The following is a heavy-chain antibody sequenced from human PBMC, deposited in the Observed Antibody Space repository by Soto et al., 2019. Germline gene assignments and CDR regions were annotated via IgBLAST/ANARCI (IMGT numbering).Heavy chain of an antibody. CDR2: VIPILGIA. CDR3: ARVYSRDRRPAEYFQH. V-gene: IGHV1-69*02. CDR1: GGTFSSYT. Sequence: QVQLVQSGAEVKKPGSSVKVSCKASGGTFSSYTISWVRQAPGHGLEWMGRVIPILGIANYAQKFQGIVTITEDKSTSTAYKELSSLRSGDTAVYYCARVYSRDRRPAEYFQHWGQGTLVTVSS. J-gene: IGHJ1*01. D-gene: IGHD6-13*01.